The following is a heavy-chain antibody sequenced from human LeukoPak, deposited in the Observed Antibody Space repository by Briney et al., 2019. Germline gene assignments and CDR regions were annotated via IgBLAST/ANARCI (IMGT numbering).Heavy chain of an antibody. D-gene: IGHD2-2*01. J-gene: IGHJ2*01. Sequence: PSETLSLTCAVYGGSFSGYYWSWIRQPPGKGLEWIGEINHSGSTNYNPSLKSRVTISVDTSKNQFSLKLSSVTAADTAVCYCARVPRHCSSTSCYFWYFDLWGRGTLVTVSS. CDR2: INHSGST. V-gene: IGHV4-34*01. CDR3: ARVPRHCSSTSCYFWYFDL. CDR1: GGSFSGYY.